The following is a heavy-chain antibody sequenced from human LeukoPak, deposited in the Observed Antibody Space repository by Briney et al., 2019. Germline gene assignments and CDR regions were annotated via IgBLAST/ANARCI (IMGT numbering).Heavy chain of an antibody. D-gene: IGHD4-23*01. V-gene: IGHV1-69*05. CDR1: GGTFSSYA. CDR3: ARAGGGKNRRYGYYYMDV. J-gene: IGHJ6*03. Sequence: SVKVSCKASGGTFSSYAISWVRQAPGQGLEWMGGIIPIFGTANYAQKFQGRVTITTDESTSTAYMELSSLRSEDTAVYYCARAGGGKNRRYGYYYMDVWGKGTTVTVSS. CDR2: IIPIFGTA.